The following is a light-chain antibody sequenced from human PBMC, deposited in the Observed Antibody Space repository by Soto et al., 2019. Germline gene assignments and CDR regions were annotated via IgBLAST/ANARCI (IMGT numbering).Light chain of an antibody. CDR2: KAS. J-gene: IGKJ1*01. CDR1: QSISSW. CDR3: QQYNTYWT. Sequence: DIQMTQSPSTLSASIGDRVTITCRVSQSISSWLAWYQQKPGKAPKLLIYKASILESGVPSRFSGSGSGTEFSLTISSLQPEDFATYYCQQYNTYWTFAQGTKVEIK. V-gene: IGKV1-5*03.